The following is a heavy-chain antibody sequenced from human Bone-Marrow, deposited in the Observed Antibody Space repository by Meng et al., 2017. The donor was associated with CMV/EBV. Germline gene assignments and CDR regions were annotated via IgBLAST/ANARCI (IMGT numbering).Heavy chain of an antibody. Sequence: ASVKVSCKASGGTFSSYAISWVRQAPGKGLEWMGGFDPEDGETIYAQKFQGRVTMTEDTSTDTAYMELSSLRSEDTAVYYCATAVVVPAAIDYFDYWGQGTLVTVSS. V-gene: IGHV1-24*01. CDR3: ATAVVVPAAIDYFDY. D-gene: IGHD2-2*01. CDR2: FDPEDGET. CDR1: GGTFSSYA. J-gene: IGHJ4*02.